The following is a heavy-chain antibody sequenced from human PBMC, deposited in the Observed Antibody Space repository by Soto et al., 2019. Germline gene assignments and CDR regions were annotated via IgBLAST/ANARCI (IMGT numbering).Heavy chain of an antibody. CDR3: ARDIVLATTARGWFDP. CDR2: INPNSGST. J-gene: IGHJ5*02. CDR1: GYTLTWYC. Sequence: ASVKVSCKASGYTLTWYCIHWVRQAPGQGLEWMGIINPNSGSTSYAQKFQDRVTMTRDTSTSAVYMELSSLRSEDTAVYYCARDIVLATTARGWFDPSGHGTLVTVSS. D-gene: IGHD3-3*02. V-gene: IGHV1-46*01.